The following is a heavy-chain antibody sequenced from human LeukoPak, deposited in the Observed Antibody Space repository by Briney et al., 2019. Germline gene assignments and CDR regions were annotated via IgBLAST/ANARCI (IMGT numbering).Heavy chain of an antibody. CDR1: GGSISSSSYY. Sequence: PSETLSLTCTVSGGSISSSSYYWGWIRQPPGKGLEWIGNFYYGGNTHYNPSLKSRVTISVDTSKNQFSLKLSSVTAADTAVYYCARGSYSGSYYAYYWGQGTLVTVSS. D-gene: IGHD1-26*01. J-gene: IGHJ4*02. V-gene: IGHV4-39*07. CDR3: ARGSYSGSYYAYY. CDR2: FYYGGNT.